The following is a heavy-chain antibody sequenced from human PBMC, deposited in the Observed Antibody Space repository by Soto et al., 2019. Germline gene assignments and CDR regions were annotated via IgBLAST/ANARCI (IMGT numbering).Heavy chain of an antibody. CDR3: ARGPPMGGSSSMDFDY. CDR2: TYYRSKWYN. J-gene: IGHJ4*02. D-gene: IGHD2-15*01. CDR1: GDSVSSNSAA. Sequence: SQTLSLTCAISGDSVSSNSAAWNWIRQSPSRGLEWLGRTYYRSKWYNDYAVSVKSRITINPDTSKNQFSLQLNSVTPEDTAVYYCARGPPMGGSSSMDFDYWGQGTLVTVSS. V-gene: IGHV6-1*01.